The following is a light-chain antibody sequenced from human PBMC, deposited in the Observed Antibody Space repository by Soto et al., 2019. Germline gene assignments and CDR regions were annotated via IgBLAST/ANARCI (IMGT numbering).Light chain of an antibody. CDR1: QSVSSSY. V-gene: IGKV3-20*01. CDR3: QQYGSSAMYT. J-gene: IGKJ2*01. Sequence: EIVLTQSPGTLSLSPGERATLSCRASQSVSSSYLAWYQQKPGQAPRLLIYGASSRATGIPDRFSCSGSGTDFTLTISRLEPDDFAVYYCQQYGSSAMYTFGQGPKLELK. CDR2: GAS.